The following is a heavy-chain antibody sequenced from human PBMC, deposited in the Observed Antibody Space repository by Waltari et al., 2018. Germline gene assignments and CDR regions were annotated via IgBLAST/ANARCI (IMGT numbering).Heavy chain of an antibody. Sequence: QVQLVQSGAEAKKPGASGGVVWRGSGGTFPRDSVNWVRQAPGKGLEWMGRIMPDISETKYAVKFQGRITITADKSTGTVYMELSSLRSDDTAVYYCAGGDGGYYYYKMDVWGQGTTVTVSS. D-gene: IGHD3-10*01. V-gene: IGHV1-69*02. CDR2: IMPDISET. J-gene: IGHJ6*03. CDR3: AGGDGGYYYYKMDV. CDR1: GGTFPRDS.